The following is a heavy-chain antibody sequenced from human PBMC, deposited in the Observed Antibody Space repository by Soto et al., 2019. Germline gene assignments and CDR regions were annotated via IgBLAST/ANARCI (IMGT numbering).Heavy chain of an antibody. D-gene: IGHD2-8*01. CDR3: ASHSGVAALGGLDH. V-gene: IGHV4-59*08. Sequence: QVQLQESGPGLVKPSETLSLTCTVSGGSFTSDYWSWIRQPPGKGLQWIGYIYYNGTTNYNPSLKIRLTIAQDTAKGQISLELTSLTAADTAVYYCASHSGVAALGGLDHWGQGTLVTVSS. J-gene: IGHJ4*02. CDR1: GGSFTSDY. CDR2: IYYNGTT.